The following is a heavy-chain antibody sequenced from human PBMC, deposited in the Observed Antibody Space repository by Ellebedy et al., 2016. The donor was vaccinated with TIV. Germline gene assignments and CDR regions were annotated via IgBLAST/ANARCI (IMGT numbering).Heavy chain of an antibody. V-gene: IGHV1-3*01. D-gene: IGHD1-7*01. CDR3: ARGNWNYADY. CDR1: GYTFSSYP. Sequence: ASVKVSCKTSGYTFSSYPMHWVRQAPGHRLEWLGLIDPDNGKTKYLGRLQGRLTFTTDKSARTGYMELSSLTSDGTGLYFCARGNWNYADYWGQGTLVTVSS. CDR2: IDPDNGKT. J-gene: IGHJ4*02.